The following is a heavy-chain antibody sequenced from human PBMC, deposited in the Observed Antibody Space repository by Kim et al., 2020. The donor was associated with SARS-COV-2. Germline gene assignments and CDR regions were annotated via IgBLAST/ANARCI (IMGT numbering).Heavy chain of an antibody. V-gene: IGHV3-15*01. J-gene: IGHJ6*01. CDR2: INSRADTEYT. CDR1: GFTFSNAC. D-gene: IGHD2-2*01. Sequence: GGSLRLSCAASGFTFSNACMSWVRQAPGKGLEWLAVINSRADTEYTDSAEPGISIFTVSCNDTLYTQFLNLNTLNTDDSAVSYCTTVSVVAAAQGTYY. CDR3: TTVSVVAAAQGTYY.